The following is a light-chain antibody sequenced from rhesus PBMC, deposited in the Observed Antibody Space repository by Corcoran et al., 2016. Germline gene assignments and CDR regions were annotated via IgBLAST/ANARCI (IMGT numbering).Light chain of an antibody. J-gene: IGKJ1*01. CDR2: TAS. CDR3: QQYNSAHRT. V-gene: IGKV1-21*01. Sequence: DIQMTQSPSSLSAFVGDRVPITCRVSQGISSWLSWYPQKPGKAPKLLIYTASSLQSGVHSRFSGSGSGTDFSLAISSLQPKDFATYYCQQYNSAHRTFSQRTKVEIK. CDR1: QGISSW.